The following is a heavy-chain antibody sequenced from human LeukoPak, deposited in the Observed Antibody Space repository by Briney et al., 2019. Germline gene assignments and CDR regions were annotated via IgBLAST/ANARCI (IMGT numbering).Heavy chain of an antibody. CDR2: IYYSGST. CDR3: ARPNYPDLVFDY. D-gene: IGHD4/OR15-4a*01. V-gene: IGHV4-39*01. CDR1: GGSISSNSYY. Sequence: PSETLSLTCTVSGGSISSNSYYWGWIRQPPGKGLEWIGSIYYSGSTYYNPSLKSRVTISVDTSKNQFSLKLSSVTAADTAVYYCARPNYPDLVFDYWGQGTLVTVSS. J-gene: IGHJ4*02.